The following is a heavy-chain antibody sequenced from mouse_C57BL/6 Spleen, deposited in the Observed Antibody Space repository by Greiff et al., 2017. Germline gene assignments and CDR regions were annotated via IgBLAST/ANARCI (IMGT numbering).Heavy chain of an antibody. Sequence: VQLQQPGAELVMPGASVKLSCKASGYTFTSYWMHWVKQRPGQGLEWIGEIDPSDSYTNYNQKFKGKSTLTVDKSSSTAYMQLSSLTSEDSAVFYCARRTGSGYGDYWGQGTTLTVSS. CDR2: IDPSDSYT. J-gene: IGHJ2*01. CDR3: ARRTGSGYGDY. V-gene: IGHV1-69*01. D-gene: IGHD1-1*01. CDR1: GYTFTSYW.